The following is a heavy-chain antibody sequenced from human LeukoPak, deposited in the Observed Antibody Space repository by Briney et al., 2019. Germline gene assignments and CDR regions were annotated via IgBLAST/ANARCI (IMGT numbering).Heavy chain of an antibody. CDR2: ISSYGGST. J-gene: IGHJ4*02. CDR1: GFNLSSYS. Sequence: GGSLRLSCAASGFNLSSYSMHWIRQAPGKGLEYVSAISSYGGSTYYANSVKDRFTISRDNSKNTVYLQMGSLRTEDMAVYYCARISRSHDYDYWGQGTLVTVSS. V-gene: IGHV3-64*01. D-gene: IGHD6-6*01. CDR3: ARISRSHDYDY.